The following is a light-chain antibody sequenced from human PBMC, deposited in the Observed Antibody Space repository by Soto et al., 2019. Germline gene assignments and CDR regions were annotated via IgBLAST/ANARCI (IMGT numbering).Light chain of an antibody. V-gene: IGKV3-20*01. Sequence: EIVLTQSPGTLSLSPGERATLSCRASQSDSRSHLAWYQQKPGQAPRLLIYGASSRATGIADRFSGSGSGTDFTLTISRLEPEDFAVYYCQQYGNSPPYSFGQGTKLEIK. CDR2: GAS. CDR3: QQYGNSPPYS. J-gene: IGKJ2*03. CDR1: QSDSRSH.